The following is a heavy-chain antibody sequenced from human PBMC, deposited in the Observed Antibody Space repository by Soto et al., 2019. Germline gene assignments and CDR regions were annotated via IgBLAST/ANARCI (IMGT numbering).Heavy chain of an antibody. V-gene: IGHV1-18*04. CDR2: ISVDDGDT. CDR3: ARDQVAKWAPGSAMVNYYYGMDA. D-gene: IGHD5-18*01. J-gene: IGHJ6*02. CDR1: GYAFTSYG. Sequence: ASVKVSCKASGYAFTSYGISWVRQAPGQGLEWMGWISVDDGDTNYAQNFQGRVTMSTDTSTSTAYMEMRSLRSGDTAVYYCARDQVAKWAPGSAMVNYYYGMDAWGQGTTVTVSS.